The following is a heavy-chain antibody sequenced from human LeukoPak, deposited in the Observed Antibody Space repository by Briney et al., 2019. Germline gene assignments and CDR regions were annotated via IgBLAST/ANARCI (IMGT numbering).Heavy chain of an antibody. CDR2: IYWNDDK. CDR3: PNTAYDILTGYLNYFDY. D-gene: IGHD3-9*01. J-gene: IGHJ4*02. CDR1: GFSLSTSGVG. Sequence: SGPTLVKPTQTLTLTCTFSGFSLSTSGVGVGWIRQPPGKSLEWLALIYWNDDKRYSPSLKSRLTITKDTSKNQVVLTMTNMDPVDTAIYFCPNTAYDILTGYLNYFDYWGQGTLVTVSS. V-gene: IGHV2-5*01.